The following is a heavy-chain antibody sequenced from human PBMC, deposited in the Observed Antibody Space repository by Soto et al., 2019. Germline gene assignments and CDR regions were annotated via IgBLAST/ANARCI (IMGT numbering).Heavy chain of an antibody. CDR3: APTYCSVSRAFDF. V-gene: IGHV1-69*04. Sequence: QVQLVQSGAEVKRPGSSVKVSCKASGDTFNFYSINWVRQAPGLGLEWMGRVNPILSMSNYAQRFQGRVTITPANPTTPPYLELSALRSQDPAIYSCAPTYCSVSRAFDFWGQGALVTVSS. D-gene: IGHD2-21*01. CDR1: GDTFNFYS. J-gene: IGHJ4*02. CDR2: VNPILSMS.